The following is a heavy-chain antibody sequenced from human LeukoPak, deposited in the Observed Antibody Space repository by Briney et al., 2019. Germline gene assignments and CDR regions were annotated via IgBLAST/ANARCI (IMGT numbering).Heavy chain of an antibody. CDR2: INHSGST. CDR1: GGSFSGYY. Sequence: SETLSLTCAVYGGSFSGYYWSWIRQPPGKGLEWIGEINHSGSTNYNPSLKSRVTISVDTSKNQFSLKLSSVTAADTAVYYCARQRMVVGPFDYWGQGTLVTVSS. D-gene: IGHD3-22*01. V-gene: IGHV4-34*01. CDR3: ARQRMVVGPFDY. J-gene: IGHJ4*02.